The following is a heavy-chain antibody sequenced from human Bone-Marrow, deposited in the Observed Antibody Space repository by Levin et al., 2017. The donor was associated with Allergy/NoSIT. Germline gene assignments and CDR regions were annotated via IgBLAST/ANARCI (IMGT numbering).Heavy chain of an antibody. CDR3: ARGDGYSSGWYFDY. J-gene: IGHJ4*02. D-gene: IGHD6-19*01. V-gene: IGHV4-59*01. Sequence: PGGSLRLSCTVSGGSISSYYWSWIRQPPGKGLEWIGYIYYSGSTNYNPSLKSRVTISVDTSKNQFSLKLSSVTAADTAVYYCARGDGYSSGWYFDYWGQGTLVTVSS. CDR1: GGSISSYY. CDR2: IYYSGST.